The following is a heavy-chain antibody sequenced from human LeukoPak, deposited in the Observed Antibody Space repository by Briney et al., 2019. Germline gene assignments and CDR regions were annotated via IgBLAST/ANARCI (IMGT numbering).Heavy chain of an antibody. V-gene: IGHV3-21*01. Sequence: GGSLRLSCAASGWTFSDYSLELVPQAPGKGPEGVSFISRRGRYIYYADSVEGRFTISKDIDKQALYVEINSQRGRDTALYYCARDHIAVVVGYYYGMDVWGQGNAVTVSS. D-gene: IGHD2-15*01. CDR2: ISRRGRYI. J-gene: IGHJ6*02. CDR1: GWTFSDYS. CDR3: ARDHIAVVVGYYYGMDV.